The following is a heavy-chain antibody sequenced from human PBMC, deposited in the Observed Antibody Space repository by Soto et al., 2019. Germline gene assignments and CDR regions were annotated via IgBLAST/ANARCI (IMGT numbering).Heavy chain of an antibody. CDR1: GGSISSGAYY. CDR2: IYYNGSP. Sequence: SSETLSLTCTASGGSISSGAYYWSWIRQHPGKGLEWIGYIYYNGSPYYNPSLRGRVTISVDPSNNEFSLELSSVTAADTAVYYCARQNPYSTGSYFFDLWGRGTLVTVSS. CDR3: ARQNPYSTGSYFFDL. V-gene: IGHV4-31*03. D-gene: IGHD6-19*01. J-gene: IGHJ4*02.